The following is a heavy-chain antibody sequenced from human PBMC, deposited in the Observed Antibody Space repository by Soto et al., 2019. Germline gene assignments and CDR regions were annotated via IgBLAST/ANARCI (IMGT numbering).Heavy chain of an antibody. V-gene: IGHV1-46*01. CDR2: INPSGGST. CDR3: AREGRAKIIHY. CDR1: GYTFTSYN. J-gene: IGHJ4*02. Sequence: GGYVEVSCKASGYTFTSYNMHWVGQVPGQGLEWMGIINPSGGSTSYAQKFQGRVTMTRDTSTSTVYMELSSLRSEDTAVYYCAREGRAKIIHYWGQGTLVTVSS. D-gene: IGHD3-10*01.